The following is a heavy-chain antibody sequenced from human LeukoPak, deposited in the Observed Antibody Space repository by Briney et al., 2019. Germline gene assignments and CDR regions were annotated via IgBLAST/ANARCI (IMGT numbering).Heavy chain of an antibody. J-gene: IGHJ4*02. CDR1: GFTFSTYG. CDR2: TWYDGSYE. V-gene: IGHV3-33*01. CDR3: ARGNRHSYGNLDY. Sequence: PGGSLRLSCAASGFTFSTYGMHWVRQAPGKGLEWVAVTWYDGSYEFYADSVKGRFTISRDNSNNTLYLQMNSLRAEDTAVYYCARGNRHSYGNLDYWGQGTLVTVSS. D-gene: IGHD5-18*01.